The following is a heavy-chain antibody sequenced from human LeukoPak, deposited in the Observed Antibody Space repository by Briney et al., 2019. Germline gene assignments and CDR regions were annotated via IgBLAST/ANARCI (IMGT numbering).Heavy chain of an antibody. J-gene: IGHJ6*02. CDR3: ASAGYSYGGYYGMDV. V-gene: IGHV1-69*04. CDR2: IIPILGIA. D-gene: IGHD5-18*01. Sequence: SVKVSRKASGGTFSSYAISWVRQAPGQGLEWMGRIIPILGIANYAQKFQGRVTITADKSTSTAYMELSSLRSEDTAVYYCASAGYSYGGYYGMDVWGQGTTVTVSS. CDR1: GGTFSSYA.